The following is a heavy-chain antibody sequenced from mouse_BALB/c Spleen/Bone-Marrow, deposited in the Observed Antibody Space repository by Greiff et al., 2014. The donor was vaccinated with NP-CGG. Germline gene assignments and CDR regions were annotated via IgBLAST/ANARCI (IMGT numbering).Heavy chain of an antibody. CDR2: ISPRSGST. Sequence: LQESGSELVRPGASVKLSCKASGYIFANYWMHWVKQRHGQGLEWIGNISPRSGSTNYDEKFKSKATLTVDTSSATAYMYLNSLTSEDSAVYCCTRIFDYWGQGTILTVSS. J-gene: IGHJ2*01. CDR3: TRIFDY. CDR1: GYIFANYW. V-gene: IGHV1S22*01.